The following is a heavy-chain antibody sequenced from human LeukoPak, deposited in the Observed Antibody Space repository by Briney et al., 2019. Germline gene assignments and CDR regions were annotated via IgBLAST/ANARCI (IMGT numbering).Heavy chain of an antibody. Sequence: PGGSLRLSCAASGFIFSNYWMSWVRQAPGKGLEWVSYISSSGSTIYYADSVKGRFTISRDNAKNSLYLQMNSLRAEDTAVYYCARYSSGWYYFDYWGQGTLVTVSS. V-gene: IGHV3-11*01. J-gene: IGHJ4*02. D-gene: IGHD6-19*01. CDR3: ARYSSGWYYFDY. CDR1: GFIFSNYW. CDR2: ISSSGSTI.